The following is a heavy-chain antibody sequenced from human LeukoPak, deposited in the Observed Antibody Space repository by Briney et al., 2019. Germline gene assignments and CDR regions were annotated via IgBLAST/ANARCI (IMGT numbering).Heavy chain of an antibody. CDR1: GFTRRIYW. J-gene: IGHJ4*01. CDR2: ISGDGSVT. Sequence: GGSIRLSCTASGFTRRIYWMHWVRQVPGKRLVWVSRISGDGSVTNYADSVQGRFTISRDNAKNLLYLQINNLRSEDTAVYYCARYSSSSGGASYYLDYWGHGTLITVSS. CDR3: ARYSSSSGGASYYLDY. D-gene: IGHD6-6*01. V-gene: IGHV3-74*01.